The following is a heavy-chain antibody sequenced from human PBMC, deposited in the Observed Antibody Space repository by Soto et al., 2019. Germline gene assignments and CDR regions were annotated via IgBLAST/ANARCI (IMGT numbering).Heavy chain of an antibody. CDR2: IYWDDDK. Sequence: QITLKESGPTLVKPTQTLTLTCTFSGFSLSTSGVGVGWIRQPPGKALEWLALIYWDDDKRYSPSLKSRLTIPNDTPKNQVFLTITHIDPVAPATYYCPHSSPTGTPFDYWGQGTLLPLSS. J-gene: IGHJ4*02. CDR3: PHSSPTGTPFDY. D-gene: IGHD1-1*01. V-gene: IGHV2-5*02. CDR1: GFSLSTSGVG.